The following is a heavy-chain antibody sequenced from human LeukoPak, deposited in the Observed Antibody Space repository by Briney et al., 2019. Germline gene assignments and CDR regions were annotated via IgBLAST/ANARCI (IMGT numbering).Heavy chain of an antibody. Sequence: SQTLSLTCAISGDSVSSNNVAWHWIRQSPSRGLEWLGRTYYRSKWFNDYVASVKSRITMNPDTSKNQFSLQLNSVTPEDTAVYYCARTLGLKDGIAATDYWGQGTLVTVSS. CDR1: GDSVSSNNVA. J-gene: IGHJ4*02. CDR3: ARTLGLKDGIAATDY. V-gene: IGHV6-1*01. D-gene: IGHD2-21*01. CDR2: TYYRSKWFN.